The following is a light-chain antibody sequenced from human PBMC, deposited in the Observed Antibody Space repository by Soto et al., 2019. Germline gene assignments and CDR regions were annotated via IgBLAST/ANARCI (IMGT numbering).Light chain of an antibody. J-gene: IGKJ1*01. CDR1: QSVANN. CDR3: QQHNNWPPWT. V-gene: IGKV3D-15*01. Sequence: EIVMTQSPDTLSVSPGERATLSCRASQSVANNVAWYQQKPGQAPRLLIYRASTRATGISARFSGSGYGREFILTISSMQAEDVAVYHCQQHNNWPPWTFGQGTKVDIK. CDR2: RAS.